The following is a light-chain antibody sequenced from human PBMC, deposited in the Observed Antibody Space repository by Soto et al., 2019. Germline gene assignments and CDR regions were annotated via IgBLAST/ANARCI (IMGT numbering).Light chain of an antibody. CDR3: QSYDSRLSAWV. V-gene: IGLV1-40*01. CDR2: GNT. Sequence: QPVLTQPPSVSGAPGQRVTISCTGSSSNIGARYDVHWYQQLPGTAPKLLIYGNTNRPSGVPDRFSGSKSGTSASLAITGLQAEDEADYYCQSYDSRLSAWVFGGGTKLTVL. J-gene: IGLJ3*02. CDR1: SSNIGARYD.